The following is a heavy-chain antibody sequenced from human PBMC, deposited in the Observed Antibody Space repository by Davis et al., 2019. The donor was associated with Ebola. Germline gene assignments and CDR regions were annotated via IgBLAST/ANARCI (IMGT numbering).Heavy chain of an antibody. Sequence: GGSLRLSCAASGFTFSSYGMHWVRQAPGKGLEWVAVIWYDGSNKYYADSVKGRFTISRDNSKNTLYLQMNSLRAEDTAVYYCASKALVPRYYYYGMDVWGQGTTVTVSS. CDR3: ASKALVPRYYYYGMDV. D-gene: IGHD6-6*01. CDR2: IWYDGSNK. V-gene: IGHV3-33*01. J-gene: IGHJ6*02. CDR1: GFTFSSYG.